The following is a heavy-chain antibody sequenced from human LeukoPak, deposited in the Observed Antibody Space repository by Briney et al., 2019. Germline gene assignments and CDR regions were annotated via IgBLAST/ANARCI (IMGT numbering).Heavy chain of an antibody. J-gene: IGHJ4*02. CDR2: INHSGST. CDR3: ARGPDGSGNADY. D-gene: IGHD3-10*01. V-gene: IGHV4-34*01. CDR1: GGSFSGYY. Sequence: PSETLSLTCAVYGGSFSGYYWSWIRQPPGKGPEWIGEINHSGSTNYNPSLKSRVTISVDTSKNQFSLKLSSVTAADTAVYYCARGPDGSGNADYWGQGTLVTVSS.